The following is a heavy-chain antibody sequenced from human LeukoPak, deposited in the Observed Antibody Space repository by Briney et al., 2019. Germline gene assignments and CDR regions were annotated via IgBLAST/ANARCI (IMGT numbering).Heavy chain of an antibody. CDR3: AREAGTKDY. Sequence: GGALRLSCAAPGFTLSSNYMSWVRPAPGEGLEWVSVIYSGGSTYYADSVKGRFTISRDNSKNTLYLQMNSLRAEDTAVYYCAREAGTKDYWGQGTLVTVSS. CDR2: IYSGGST. J-gene: IGHJ4*02. D-gene: IGHD6-19*01. V-gene: IGHV3-53*01. CDR1: GFTLSSNY.